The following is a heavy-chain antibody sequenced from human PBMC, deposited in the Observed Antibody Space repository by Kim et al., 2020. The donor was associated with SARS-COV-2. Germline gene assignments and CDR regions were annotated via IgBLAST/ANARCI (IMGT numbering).Heavy chain of an antibody. V-gene: IGHV3-11*05. CDR3: ARVPVGASSWYYFDS. Sequence: ADSPKGRFTISRDNAENSLYLEMNSLSADDTAVYYCARVPVGASSWYYFDSWGQGTLVTVSS. D-gene: IGHD6-13*01. J-gene: IGHJ4*02.